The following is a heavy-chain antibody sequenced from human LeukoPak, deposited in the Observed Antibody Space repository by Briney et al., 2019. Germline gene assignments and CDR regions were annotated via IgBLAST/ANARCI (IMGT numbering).Heavy chain of an antibody. CDR1: GGTFSSYA. J-gene: IGHJ5*02. Sequence: ASVKVSCKASGGTFSSYAISWVRQAPGQGLEWMGRIIPILGIANYAQKFQGRVTIIADKSTSTAYMELSSLRSEDTAVYYCARESTTGSWFDPWGQGTLVTVSS. V-gene: IGHV1-69*04. D-gene: IGHD5/OR15-5a*01. CDR2: IIPILGIA. CDR3: ARESTTGSWFDP.